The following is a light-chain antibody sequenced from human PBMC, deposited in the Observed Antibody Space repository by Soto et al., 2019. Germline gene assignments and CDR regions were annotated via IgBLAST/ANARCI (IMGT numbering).Light chain of an antibody. CDR1: QSLLYSSNSKNY. J-gene: IGKJ1*01. CDR3: QQYLSIPRT. V-gene: IGKV4-1*01. Sequence: DVVMTQSPDSLAVSLGERATINCKSSQSLLYSSNSKNYLAWYQRKSGQPPKLLIYWASTRECGVPDRFSGSASRTDFTLTISSLQADDVAFYYCQQYLSIPRTFGQGTKVEIK. CDR2: WAS.